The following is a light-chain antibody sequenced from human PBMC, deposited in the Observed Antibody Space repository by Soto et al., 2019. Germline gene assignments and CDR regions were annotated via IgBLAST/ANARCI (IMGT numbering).Light chain of an antibody. V-gene: IGLV2-14*01. CDR1: SSDIGAYNS. CDR3: LSYTASSTFG. Sequence: QSVMTQPASVSGSPGQSTTISCTGTSSDIGAYNSVSWYQHHPGKAPKLIVFQVSFRPSAVSDRFSGSKSDNTASLTISGLQTEDEADYYCLSYTASSTFGFGTGSKLTVL. CDR2: QVS. J-gene: IGLJ1*01.